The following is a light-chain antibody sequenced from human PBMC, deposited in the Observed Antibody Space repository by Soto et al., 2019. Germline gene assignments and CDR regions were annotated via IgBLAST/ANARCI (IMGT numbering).Light chain of an antibody. Sequence: DIQMTQSPSTLSASVGDSVTITCRPSQSIGSWLAWYQQKPGRAPKLLIYDASNRATGIPARFSGSGSGTEFTLTISSLQSEDFAVYYCQHYQNLWAFGQGTKVDIK. CDR1: QSIGSW. V-gene: IGKV1-5*01. CDR3: QHYQNLWA. CDR2: DAS. J-gene: IGKJ1*01.